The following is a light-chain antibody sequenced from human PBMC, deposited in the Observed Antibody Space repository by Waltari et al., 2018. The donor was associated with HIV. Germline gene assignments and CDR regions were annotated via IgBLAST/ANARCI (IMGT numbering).Light chain of an antibody. Sequence: YVLAQPPSVSVAPGKTARLTCGGNNIGSKRVLWYQQKPCQAPVVVIYYDSDRPSGIPERFSGSNSGNTATLTISRVEAGDEADYYCQVWDSSSDAYVFGTGTKVTVL. CDR2: YDS. V-gene: IGLV3-21*04. CDR1: NIGSKR. CDR3: QVWDSSSDAYV. J-gene: IGLJ1*01.